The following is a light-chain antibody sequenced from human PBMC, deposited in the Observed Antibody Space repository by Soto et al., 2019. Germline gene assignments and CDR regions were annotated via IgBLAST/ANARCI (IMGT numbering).Light chain of an antibody. Sequence: IQLTQSPSSLSASVGDRVTITCRASQGISSYLAWYQQKPGKAPKLLIYGASTLQNGVPSRFSGRGSGTDFTLTISSLQPEDFATYYCHQLNRYLSLTFGGGTKVEIK. CDR3: HQLNRYLSLT. V-gene: IGKV1-9*01. CDR1: QGISSY. CDR2: GAS. J-gene: IGKJ4*01.